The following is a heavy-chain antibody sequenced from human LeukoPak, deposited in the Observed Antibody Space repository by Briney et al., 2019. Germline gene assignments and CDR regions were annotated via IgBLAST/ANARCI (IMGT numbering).Heavy chain of an antibody. D-gene: IGHD2-8*01. CDR3: AREVVLMVSTSTAFDI. CDR2: IYYSGST. Sequence: SETLSLTCTVSGGSISSYYWSWIRQPPGKGLEWIGYIYYSGSTNYNPSPKSRVTISVDTSKNQFSLKLSSVTAADTAVYYCAREVVLMVSTSTAFDIWGQGTMVTVSS. V-gene: IGHV4-59*01. J-gene: IGHJ3*02. CDR1: GGSISSYY.